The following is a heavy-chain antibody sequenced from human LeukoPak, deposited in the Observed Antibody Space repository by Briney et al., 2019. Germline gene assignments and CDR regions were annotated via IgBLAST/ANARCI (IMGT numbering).Heavy chain of an antibody. Sequence: ASVKVSCKASGYTFTSYGISWVRQAPGQGLEWMGWMNPNSGNTGYAQKFQGRVTMTRNTSISTAYMELSSLRSEDTAVYYCARGTRALWFGELSRTVDAFDIWGQGTMVTVSS. V-gene: IGHV1-8*02. D-gene: IGHD3-10*01. J-gene: IGHJ3*02. CDR2: MNPNSGNT. CDR3: ARGTRALWFGELSRTVDAFDI. CDR1: GYTFTSYG.